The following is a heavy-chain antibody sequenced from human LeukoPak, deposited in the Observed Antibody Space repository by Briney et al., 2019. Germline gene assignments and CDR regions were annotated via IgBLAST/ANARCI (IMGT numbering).Heavy chain of an antibody. CDR3: AKVPVGEYDSSGYYYSY. Sequence: PGGSLRLSCVASGLRFRSYAMNWVRQAPGKGLECISTISDDSSFTYYADSVKGRSAISRDDSKNTLYLQMNNLKVEDTAVYYCAKVPVGEYDSSGYYYSYWGQGTLVTVSS. J-gene: IGHJ4*02. CDR2: ISDDSSFT. V-gene: IGHV3-23*01. CDR1: GLRFRSYA. D-gene: IGHD3-22*01.